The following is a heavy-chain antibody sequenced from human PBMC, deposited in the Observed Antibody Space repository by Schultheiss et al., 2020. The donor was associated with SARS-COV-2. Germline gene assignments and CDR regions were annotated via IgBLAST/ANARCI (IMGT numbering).Heavy chain of an antibody. CDR1: GGSISSGDYY. Sequence: SETLSLTCIVSGGSISSGDYYWSWIRQPPGKGLEWIGYIYSSGTTNYNPSLDSRVTMSVDTSKNQFSLKLSSVTAADTAVYYCARDSSEDDILTGYLYYYYCYGMDVWGQGTTVTVSS. V-gene: IGHV4-61*08. CDR2: IYSSGTT. D-gene: IGHD3-9*01. J-gene: IGHJ6*02. CDR3: ARDSSEDDILTGYLYYYYCYGMDV.